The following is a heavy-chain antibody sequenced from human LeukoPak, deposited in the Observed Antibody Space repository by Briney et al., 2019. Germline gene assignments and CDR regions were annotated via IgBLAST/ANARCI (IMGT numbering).Heavy chain of an antibody. D-gene: IGHD2-15*01. CDR3: ARSGLNCFDS. Sequence: PGGSLRLSCAASGFTFSSYSMNWVRQAPGKGLEWVSSISSSSSYIYYADSVKGRFIISRDNSKNTLYLQMNSLRAEDTAVYYCARSGLNCFDSWGQGTLVTVSS. J-gene: IGHJ5*01. CDR2: ISSSSSYI. CDR1: GFTFSSYS. V-gene: IGHV3-21*04.